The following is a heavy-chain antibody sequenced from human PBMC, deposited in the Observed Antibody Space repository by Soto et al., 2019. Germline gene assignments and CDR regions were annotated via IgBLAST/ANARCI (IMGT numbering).Heavy chain of an antibody. V-gene: IGHV4-4*02. J-gene: IGHJ4*02. CDR1: GASISNTDW. CDR2: IYHSGTT. D-gene: IGHD6-13*01. CDR3: AIPGAGDFDY. Sequence: QVQLQESGPGLVEPSGTLSLTCSVSGASISNTDWWSWVRQRPGKGLEWIGEIYHSGTTNCDPSLKSRVTRSLDKSKSQFSLKLTSVTAADTAVYYCAIPGAGDFDYWGQGTLVTVSS.